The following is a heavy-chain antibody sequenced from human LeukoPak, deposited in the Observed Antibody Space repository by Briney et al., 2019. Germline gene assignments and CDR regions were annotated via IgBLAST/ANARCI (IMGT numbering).Heavy chain of an antibody. CDR1: GYTFTSYG. CDR3: ARGVVVPAAKYDSLHTYGSDY. D-gene: IGHD2-2*01. V-gene: IGHV1-18*01. CDR2: ISAYNGNT. Sequence: ASVKVSCKASGYTFTSYGISWVRQAPGQGLEWMGWISAYNGNTNYAQKLQGRVTMTTDTSTSTAYMELRSLRSDDTAVYYCARGVVVPAAKYDSLHTYGSDYWGKGTLVTVSS. J-gene: IGHJ4*02.